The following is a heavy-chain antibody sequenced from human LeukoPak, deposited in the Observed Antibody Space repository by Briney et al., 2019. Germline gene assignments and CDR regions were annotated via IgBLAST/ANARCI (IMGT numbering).Heavy chain of an antibody. CDR2: IKPSSGGT. V-gene: IGHV1-2*02. Sequence: ASVKVSCKVSGYTFTSYYMHWVRQAPGQGLEWMGWIKPSSGGTNYAQNFQGRVTMTRDTSINTAYMELSRLRSDDTAVYYCARDLMVRGPMDVWGKGTTVTVSS. D-gene: IGHD3-10*01. J-gene: IGHJ6*03. CDR3: ARDLMVRGPMDV. CDR1: GYTFTSYY.